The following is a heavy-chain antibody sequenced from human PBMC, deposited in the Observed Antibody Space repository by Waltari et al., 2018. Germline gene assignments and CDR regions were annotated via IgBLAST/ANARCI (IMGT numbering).Heavy chain of an antibody. D-gene: IGHD3-9*01. CDR2: IHRDGTIT. V-gene: IGHV3-74*01. CDR3: ARELAWAGYYGLDY. J-gene: IGHJ4*02. Sequence: EVQLVESGGGLVQPGGSLRLSCAASGSTFSDYWMHWFRQVPGKGLVWVSRIHRDGTITSYADSVRGRFAISRANAKNTVYLHMNSLRAEDTALYFCARELAWAGYYGLDYWGQGTLVTVSS. CDR1: GSTFSDYW.